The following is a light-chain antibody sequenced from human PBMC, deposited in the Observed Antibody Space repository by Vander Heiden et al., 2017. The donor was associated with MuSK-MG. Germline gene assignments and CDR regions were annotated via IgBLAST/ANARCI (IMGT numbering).Light chain of an antibody. Sequence: DIQMTTSPSSLSASVGDRVTITCRASQSISSYLNWYQQKPGKAPKLLIYAASRLQSGVPSRFSGSGSGTDFTLTISSLQPEDFATYYCRQCYSTLGFGQGTRLEIK. V-gene: IGKV1-39*01. J-gene: IGKJ5*01. CDR3: RQCYSTLG. CDR1: QSISSY. CDR2: AAS.